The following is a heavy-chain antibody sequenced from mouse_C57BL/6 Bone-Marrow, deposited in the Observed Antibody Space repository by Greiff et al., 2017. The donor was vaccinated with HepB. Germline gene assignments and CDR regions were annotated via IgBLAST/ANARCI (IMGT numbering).Heavy chain of an antibody. J-gene: IGHJ3*01. CDR1: GFSLSTSGMG. CDR2: IYWDDDK. Sequence: ESGPGILQSSQTLSLTCSFSGFSLSTSGMGVSWIRQPTGKGLEWLAHIYWDDDKRYNPSLKSRLTISKDTSRNQVFLKITSVDTADTATYYCARNYYGYDGGFAYWGQGTLVTVSA. D-gene: IGHD2-2*01. CDR3: ARNYYGYDGGFAY. V-gene: IGHV8-12*01.